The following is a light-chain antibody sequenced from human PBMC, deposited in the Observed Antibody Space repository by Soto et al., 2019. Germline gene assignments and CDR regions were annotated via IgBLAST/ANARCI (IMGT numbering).Light chain of an antibody. CDR2: DVT. CDR1: SSDVGVYNY. J-gene: IGLJ3*02. V-gene: IGLV2-11*01. CDR3: CSYAGSYTWV. Sequence: QSALTQPRSVSGSPGQSVTISCTGTSSDVGVYNYVSWYQHHPAKAPKLMIYDVTKRPSGVPDRFSGSKSGNTASLTISGLQAEDEADYYCCSYAGSYTWVFGGGTKLTVL.